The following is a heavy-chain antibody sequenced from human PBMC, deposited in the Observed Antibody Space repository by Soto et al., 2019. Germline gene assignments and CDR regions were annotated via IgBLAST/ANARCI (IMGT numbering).Heavy chain of an antibody. J-gene: IGHJ4*02. CDR2: ISGSGGST. CDR1: VFTFSSYA. D-gene: IGHD3-22*01. Sequence: GGSLRLSCAASVFTFSSYAMSWVRQAPGKGLEWVSAISGSGGSTYYADSVRGRFTISRDNSKNTLYLQMNSLRAEDTAVYYCAKDDYYDSSGYYYPNYYFGYWGQGTLVTVSS. CDR3: AKDDYYDSSGYYYPNYYFGY. V-gene: IGHV3-23*01.